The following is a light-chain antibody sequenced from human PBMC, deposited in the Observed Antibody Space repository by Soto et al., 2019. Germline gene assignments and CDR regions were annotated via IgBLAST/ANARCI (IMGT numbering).Light chain of an antibody. V-gene: IGKV3-15*01. Sequence: RARQSLRSSLAWYQQKPGQAPRLLIYGASTRATGIPARFSGSGSGTEFTLTISSLQSEDFAVYFCQQYNIWPQTFGQGTKVDI. CDR3: QQYNIWPQT. J-gene: IGKJ1*01. CDR1: QSLRSS. CDR2: GAS.